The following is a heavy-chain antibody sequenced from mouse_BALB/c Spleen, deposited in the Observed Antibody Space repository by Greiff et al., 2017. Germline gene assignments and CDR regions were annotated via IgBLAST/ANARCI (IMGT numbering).Heavy chain of an antibody. J-gene: IGHJ4*01. CDR1: GYTFTSYT. CDR2: INPSSGYT. D-gene: IGHD2-14*01. Sequence: QVQLQQSAAELARPGASVKMSCKASGYTFTSYTMHWVKQRPGQGLEWIGYINPSSGYTEYNQKFKDKTTLTADKSSSTAYMQLSSLTSEDSAVYYCARNRYREYYYAMDYWGQGTSVTGSS. V-gene: IGHV1-4*02. CDR3: ARNRYREYYYAMDY.